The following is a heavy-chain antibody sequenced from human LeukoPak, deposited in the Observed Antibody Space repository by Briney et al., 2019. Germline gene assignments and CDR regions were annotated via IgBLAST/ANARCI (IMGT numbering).Heavy chain of an antibody. J-gene: IGHJ4*02. D-gene: IGHD3-22*01. CDR3: ARHYDTSGYPLDY. V-gene: IGHV4-39*01. CDR2: IYYPWST. Sequence: SETLSLTCTVSGGSISTGNYYWGWIRQPPGKGLDWIASIYYPWSTYYNPSLKRRVPISVDTSKNQFSLKLSSVPAADTAVYYCARHYDTSGYPLDYWGQGTLVTVSS. CDR1: GGSISTGNYY.